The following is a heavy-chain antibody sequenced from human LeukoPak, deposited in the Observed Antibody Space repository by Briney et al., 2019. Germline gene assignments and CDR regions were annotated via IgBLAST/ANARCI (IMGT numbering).Heavy chain of an antibody. Sequence: SETLSLTCAVYGVSFSGYYWSWIRQPPGKGLEWIGEINHSGSTNYNPSLKSRVTISVDTSKNQFSLKLRSVTAADTAVYYCARTYSGSYLTAFDIWGQGTMVTVSS. CDR2: INHSGST. CDR3: ARTYSGSYLTAFDI. CDR1: GVSFSGYY. V-gene: IGHV4-34*01. D-gene: IGHD1-26*01. J-gene: IGHJ3*02.